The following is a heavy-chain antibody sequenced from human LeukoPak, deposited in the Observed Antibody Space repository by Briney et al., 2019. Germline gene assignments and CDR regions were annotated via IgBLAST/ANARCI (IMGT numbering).Heavy chain of an antibody. V-gene: IGHV3-64D*06. J-gene: IGHJ4*02. CDR3: GKDRWIDY. CDR2: ISSNGDST. CDR1: GFTFSSYA. D-gene: IGHD5-24*01. Sequence: GGSLRPSCSVSGFTFSSYAMHWVRQAPGKGLQYVSSISSNGDSTYYAASVKGRFTISRDNSKSTLYLQMSSLRAEDTAVYYCGKDRWIDYGGQGALVTVSS.